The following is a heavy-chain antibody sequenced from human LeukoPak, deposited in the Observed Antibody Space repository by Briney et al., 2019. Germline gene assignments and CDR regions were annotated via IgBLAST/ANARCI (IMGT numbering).Heavy chain of an antibody. D-gene: IGHD4-17*01. Sequence: PGGSLRLSCAASGFTFSSFGMHWVRQAPGQGLEWVAVISFDGSNQYYADSVKGRFTIYRDNFKNTVYLQMNSLRAEETAVYYCAKSYPPTVTTEEGEYLQHWGQGTLVTVSS. CDR1: GFTFSSFG. CDR2: ISFDGSNQ. V-gene: IGHV3-30*18. CDR3: AKSYPPTVTTEEGEYLQH. J-gene: IGHJ1*01.